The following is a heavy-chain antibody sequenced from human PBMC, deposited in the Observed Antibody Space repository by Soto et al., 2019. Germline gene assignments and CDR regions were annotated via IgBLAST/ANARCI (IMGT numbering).Heavy chain of an antibody. CDR3: ARDGAAAAPPLYYYYGMDV. CDR2: INSDGSST. CDR1: GFTFSSYW. D-gene: IGHD6-13*01. V-gene: IGHV3-74*01. J-gene: IGHJ6*02. Sequence: GGSLRLSCAASGFTFSSYWMHWVRQAPGKGLVWVSRINSDGSSTSYADSVKGRFTISRDNAKNTLYLQMNSLRAEDTAVYYCARDGAAAAPPLYYYYGMDVWGQGTTVTVSS.